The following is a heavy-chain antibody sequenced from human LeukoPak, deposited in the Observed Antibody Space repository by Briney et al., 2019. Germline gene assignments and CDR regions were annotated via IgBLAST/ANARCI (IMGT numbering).Heavy chain of an antibody. CDR2: ISYDGSNK. V-gene: IGHV3-30*18. CDR1: GFTFSSYG. D-gene: IGHD3-10*01. J-gene: IGHJ4*02. Sequence: QAGGSLRLSCAASGFTFSSYGMHWVRQAPGKGLEWVAVISYDGSNKYYADSVKGRFTISRDNSKNTLYLQMNSLRAEDTAVYYCAKTPRYYYGSGSYSNPDYWGQGTLVTVSS. CDR3: AKTPRYYYGSGSYSNPDY.